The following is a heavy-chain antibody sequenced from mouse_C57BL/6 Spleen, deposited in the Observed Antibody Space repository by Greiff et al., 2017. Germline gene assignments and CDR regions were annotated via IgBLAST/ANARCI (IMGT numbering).Heavy chain of an antibody. CDR1: GFSLTSYG. D-gene: IGHD6-1*01. CDR2: IWSGGST. J-gene: IGHJ3*01. Sequence: VKLMESGPGLVQPSQSLSITCTVSGFSLTSYGVHWVRQSPGKGLEWLGVIWSGGSTDYNAAFISRLSISKDNSKSQVFFKMNSLQADDTAIYYCARPLFGYWGQGTLVTVSA. CDR3: ARPLFGY. V-gene: IGHV2-2*01.